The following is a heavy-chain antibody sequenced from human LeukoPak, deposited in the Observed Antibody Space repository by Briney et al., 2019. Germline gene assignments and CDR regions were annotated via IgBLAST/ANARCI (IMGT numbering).Heavy chain of an antibody. J-gene: IGHJ6*02. Sequence: GASVKFSCKASGYTFTTYAVHWVRQAPGQRLEWLGWISAGNGYTEYSQRFQGRVTITRDTPASTVYMELSSLRPQDTAVYYCARDGRELRTVLRYFDWLSPGGMDVWGQGTTVTVSS. D-gene: IGHD3-9*01. CDR2: ISAGNGYT. V-gene: IGHV1-3*01. CDR1: GYTFTTYA. CDR3: ARDGRELRTVLRYFDWLSPGGMDV.